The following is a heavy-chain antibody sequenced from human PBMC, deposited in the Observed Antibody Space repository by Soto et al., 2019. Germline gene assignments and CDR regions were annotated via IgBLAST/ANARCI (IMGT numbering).Heavy chain of an antibody. CDR2: IYSSGRT. CDR1: GDSISNSNYY. CDR3: ARSNSGHYKSFVL. V-gene: IGHV4-39*01. J-gene: IGHJ5*02. Sequence: PSETLSLTCSVSGDSISNSNYYWGWIRQPPGKGLEWIGNIYSSGRTYYNPSLKSRVAISVDTSKNQFSLKLSSVTPADTAPYYCARSNSGHYKSFVLGGQGTVVT. D-gene: IGHD1-20*01.